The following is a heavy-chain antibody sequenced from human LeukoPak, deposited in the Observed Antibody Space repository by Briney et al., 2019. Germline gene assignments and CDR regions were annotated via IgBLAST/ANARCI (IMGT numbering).Heavy chain of an antibody. CDR1: GFTVSSNY. CDR2: IYSGGST. V-gene: IGHV3-53*01. D-gene: IGHD3-3*01. J-gene: IGHJ6*02. Sequence: PGGSLRLSCAASGFTVSSNYMSWVRQAPGKGLEWVSVIYSGGSTYYADSVKGRFTISRDNSKNTLYLQMNSLRAEDTSVYYCARVTPRPYRITIFGVVIDDYYYGMDVWGQGTTVTVSS. CDR3: ARVTPRPYRITIFGVVIDDYYYGMDV.